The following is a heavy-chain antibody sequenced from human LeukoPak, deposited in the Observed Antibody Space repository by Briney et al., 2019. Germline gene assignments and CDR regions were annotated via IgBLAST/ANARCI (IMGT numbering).Heavy chain of an antibody. D-gene: IGHD3-22*01. CDR3: ARDRDYYDSSGYID. CDR1: GGSFSGYY. V-gene: IGHV4-30-2*01. J-gene: IGHJ4*02. Sequence: SETLSLTCAVYGGSFSGYYWSWIRQPPGKGLEWIGYIYHSGSTYYNPSLKSRVTISVDRSKNQFSLKLSSVTAADTAVYYCARDRDYYDSSGYIDWGQGTLVTVSS. CDR2: IYHSGST.